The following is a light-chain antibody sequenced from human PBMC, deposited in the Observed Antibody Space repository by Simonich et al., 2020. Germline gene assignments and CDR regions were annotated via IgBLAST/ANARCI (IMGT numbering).Light chain of an antibody. V-gene: IGKV3-15*01. CDR3: QQRSNWPPFT. CDR2: GAS. J-gene: IGKJ3*01. Sequence: EIVMTQSPATLSVSPGERATLSCRASQSVSSNLAWYQQKPCQAPRLLIYGASTRATGIPARFSGSGSGTEFTLTISSMQSEDFAVYYCQQRSNWPPFTFGPGTKVDIK. CDR1: QSVSSN.